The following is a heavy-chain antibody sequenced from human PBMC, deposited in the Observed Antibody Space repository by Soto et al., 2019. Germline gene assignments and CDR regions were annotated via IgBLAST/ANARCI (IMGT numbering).Heavy chain of an antibody. J-gene: IGHJ4*02. Sequence: FLRLSCAASGFTFSSYEMNWVRQAPGKGLEWVSYISSSGSTIYYADSVKGRFTISRDNTKNSLYLQMNSLRAEDTAVYYCARGIPALTTVTTDQSEYYFDYWGQGTLVTVSS. CDR1: GFTFSSYE. V-gene: IGHV3-48*03. D-gene: IGHD4-17*01. CDR3: ARGIPALTTVTTDQSEYYFDY. CDR2: ISSSGSTI.